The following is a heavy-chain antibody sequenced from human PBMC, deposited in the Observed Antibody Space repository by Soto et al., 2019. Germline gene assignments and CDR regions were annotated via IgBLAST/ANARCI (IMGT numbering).Heavy chain of an antibody. J-gene: IGHJ4*02. CDR3: IQLGPRVDY. D-gene: IGHD1-1*01. CDR1: GFSITNAW. CDR2: IKSKTDGGTT. V-gene: IGHV3-15*01. Sequence: GGSLGLSCAASGFSITNAWMTWVRQPPGKGLEWVGRIKSKTDGGTTDYVAPVKGRFTISRDDSKNTLYLQMNSLKTEDTAVYYCIQLGPRVDYWGQGTLVTVSS.